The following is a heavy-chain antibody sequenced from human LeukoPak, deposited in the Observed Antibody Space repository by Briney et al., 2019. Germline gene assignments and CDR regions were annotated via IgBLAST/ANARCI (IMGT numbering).Heavy chain of an antibody. CDR3: ARGCGSSGWYSYYYYMDV. V-gene: IGHV1-8*03. CDR1: GYTFTSYD. Sequence: ASVKVSCKASGYTFTSYDINWVRQATGQGLEWMGWMNPNSGNTGYAQKFQGRVTITRNTSISTAYMELSSLRSEDTAVYYCARGCGSSGWYSYYYYMDVWGKGTTVTVSS. J-gene: IGHJ6*03. D-gene: IGHD6-19*01. CDR2: MNPNSGNT.